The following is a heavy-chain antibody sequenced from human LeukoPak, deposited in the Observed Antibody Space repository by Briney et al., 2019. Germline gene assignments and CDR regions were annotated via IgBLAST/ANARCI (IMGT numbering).Heavy chain of an antibody. CDR2: INHSGST. V-gene: IGHV4-34*01. Sequence: SETLSLTCAVYGGSFSGYYWSWIHQPPGKGLEWIGEINHSGSTNYNPSLKSRVTISVDTSKNQFSLKLSSVTAADTAVYYCARGPYSYGYTGWYFDLWGRGTLVTVSS. CDR1: GGSFSGYY. D-gene: IGHD5-18*01. J-gene: IGHJ2*01. CDR3: ARGPYSYGYTGWYFDL.